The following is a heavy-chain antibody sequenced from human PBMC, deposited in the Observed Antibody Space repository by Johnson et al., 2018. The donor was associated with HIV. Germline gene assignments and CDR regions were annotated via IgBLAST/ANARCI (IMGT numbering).Heavy chain of an antibody. CDR2: ISYDGSNK. Sequence: QVQLVESGGGVVQPGRSLRLSCAASGFTFSSYAMHWVRQAPGKGLEWVAVISYDGSNKYYADSVKGRFTISRDNSENTMYLQMNSLRAEDTAVYYCAREAPYSGSYANAFDIWGQGTMVTVSS. V-gene: IGHV3-30*04. D-gene: IGHD1-26*01. CDR3: AREAPYSGSYANAFDI. CDR1: GFTFSSYA. J-gene: IGHJ3*02.